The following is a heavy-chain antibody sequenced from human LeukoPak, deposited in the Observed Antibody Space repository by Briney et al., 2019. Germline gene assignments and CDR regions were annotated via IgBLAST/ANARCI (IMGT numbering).Heavy chain of an antibody. D-gene: IGHD2-15*01. Sequence: GSLRLSCAASGFTFSNYNMNWVRQAPGKGLEWISYISSRSSTIYYADSVKGRFTISRDNAKNSLYLQMNSLRDEDTAVYYCARGCSGGSCFGDFDYWGQGTLGTVSS. J-gene: IGHJ4*02. CDR3: ARGCSGGSCFGDFDY. CDR2: ISSRSSTI. V-gene: IGHV3-48*02. CDR1: GFTFSNYN.